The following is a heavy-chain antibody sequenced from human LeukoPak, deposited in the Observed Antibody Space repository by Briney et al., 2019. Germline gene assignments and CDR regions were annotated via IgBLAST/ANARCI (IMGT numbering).Heavy chain of an antibody. CDR1: GGSISSYY. CDR2: IYYSGST. CDR3: AREVRESITIFGVVTTSRDPAAFDI. Sequence: SETLSLTCTVSGGSISSYYWSWIRQPPGKGLEWIGYIYYSGSTNYNPSLKSRVTISVDTSKNQFSLKLSSVTAADTAVYYCAREVRESITIFGVVTTSRDPAAFDIWGQGTMVTVSS. J-gene: IGHJ3*02. V-gene: IGHV4-59*01. D-gene: IGHD3-3*01.